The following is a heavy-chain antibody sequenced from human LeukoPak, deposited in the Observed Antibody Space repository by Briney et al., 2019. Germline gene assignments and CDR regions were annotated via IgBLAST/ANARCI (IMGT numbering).Heavy chain of an antibody. CDR2: IYSGGST. J-gene: IGHJ4*02. CDR1: GFTVSSNF. Sequence: GGSLRLSCAASGFTVSSNFMSWVRQAPGKGLEWVSVIYSGGSTYYADSVKGRFTISRDNSKNTLYLQMNSLRAEDTAVYYCAKYVLLWFGAPGYWGQGTLVTVSS. CDR3: AKYVLLWFGAPGY. V-gene: IGHV3-66*01. D-gene: IGHD3-10*01.